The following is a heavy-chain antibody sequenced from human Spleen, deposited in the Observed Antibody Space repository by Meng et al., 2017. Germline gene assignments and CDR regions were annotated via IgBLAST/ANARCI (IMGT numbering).Heavy chain of an antibody. CDR1: GGSFSDDY. J-gene: IGHJ4*02. CDR3: ARGPTTMAHDFDY. V-gene: IGHV4-34*01. Sequence: QGQLHQWGAGLLKPSETLSLTCVVSGGSFSDDYWSWIRQPPGKGLEWIGEINHSGSTNYNPSLESRATISVDTSQNNLSLKLSSVTAADSAVYYCARGPTTMAHDFDYWGQGTLVTVSS. CDR2: INHSGST. D-gene: IGHD4-11*01.